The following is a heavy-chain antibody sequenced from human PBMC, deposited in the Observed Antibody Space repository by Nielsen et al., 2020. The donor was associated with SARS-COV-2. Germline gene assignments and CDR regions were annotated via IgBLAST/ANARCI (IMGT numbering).Heavy chain of an antibody. V-gene: IGHV4-39*01. Sequence: SETLSLTCTVSGGSISSSSYYWGWIRQPPGKGLEWIGSIYYSGSTYYNPSLKSRVTISVDTSKNQFSLKLSSVTAADTAVYYCARRKRIAAAGTRYWGQGTLVTVSS. D-gene: IGHD6-13*01. CDR3: ARRKRIAAAGTRY. CDR2: IYYSGST. CDR1: GGSISSSSYY. J-gene: IGHJ4*02.